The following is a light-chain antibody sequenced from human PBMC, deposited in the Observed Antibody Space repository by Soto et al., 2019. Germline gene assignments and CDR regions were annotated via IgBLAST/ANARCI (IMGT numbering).Light chain of an antibody. CDR2: GAS. Sequence: ENVLTQSPGTLSLSPRERATLSCRASQVTSRYLSWYQQRPGQAPRLLIYGASSRATGIPDRFSGSGSGTDFTLTISRLEPEDFAVYYCQQYSTSPISFGQGTRLEIK. V-gene: IGKV3-20*01. CDR3: QQYSTSPIS. CDR1: QVTSRY. J-gene: IGKJ5*01.